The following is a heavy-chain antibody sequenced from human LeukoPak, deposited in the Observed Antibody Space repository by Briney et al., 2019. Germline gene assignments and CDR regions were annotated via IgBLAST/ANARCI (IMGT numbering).Heavy chain of an antibody. Sequence: GGPLRLSCAVSVFTFSDYDMSWIRQAPGKGRECISYSSGSGTTIYYADSVRGRFTISRDNAKNSLSLQMNSLRAEATAVYYCAREGRGYRGLDCWGQGSLVTVSS. D-gene: IGHD3-22*01. CDR3: AREGRGYRGLDC. CDR1: VFTFSDYD. V-gene: IGHV3-11*01. CDR2: SSGSGTTI. J-gene: IGHJ4*02.